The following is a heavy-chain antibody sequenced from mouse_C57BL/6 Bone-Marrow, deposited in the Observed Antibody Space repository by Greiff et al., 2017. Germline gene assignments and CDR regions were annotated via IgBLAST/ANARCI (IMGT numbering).Heavy chain of an antibody. D-gene: IGHD2-3*01. Sequence: EVKLVESGGGLVQPGGSLTLSCAASGFTFSDYYMYWVRQTPEKRLEWVAYISNGGGSTYYPDTVKGRFTISRDNAKKTLYLQMSRLKSEDTAMYYCARHWYDGYSYWYFDVWGTGTTVTVSS. CDR3: ARHWYDGYSYWYFDV. V-gene: IGHV5-12*01. CDR2: ISNGGGST. CDR1: GFTFSDYY. J-gene: IGHJ1*03.